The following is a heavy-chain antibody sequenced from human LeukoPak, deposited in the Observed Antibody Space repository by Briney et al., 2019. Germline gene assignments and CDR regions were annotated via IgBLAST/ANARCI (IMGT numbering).Heavy chain of an antibody. Sequence: ASVKVSCKAFGYTFTSNYMHWVRQAPGQGPEWMGVISPSGGSTTYAQKFQGRVTLTRDMSTSTDYLELSSLRSEDTAVYYCARESNSEGLGYYYYMDVWGKGTTVTVSS. CDR1: GYTFTSNY. J-gene: IGHJ6*03. CDR3: ARESNSEGLGYYYYMDV. V-gene: IGHV1-46*01. D-gene: IGHD4-23*01. CDR2: ISPSGGST.